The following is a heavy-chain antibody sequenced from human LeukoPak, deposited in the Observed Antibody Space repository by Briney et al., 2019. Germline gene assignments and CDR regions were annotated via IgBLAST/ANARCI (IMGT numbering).Heavy chain of an antibody. CDR3: ARNRDGTYHY. Sequence: PSETLSLTCTVSGGSISSGSYYWSWIRQPAGKGLEWIGRIYTSGSTNYNPSLKSRVTISVDTSKNQFSLKLSSVTAADTAVYYCARNRDGTYHYWGQGTLVTVSS. D-gene: IGHD6-13*01. CDR2: IYTSGST. J-gene: IGHJ4*02. V-gene: IGHV4-61*02. CDR1: GGSISSGSYY.